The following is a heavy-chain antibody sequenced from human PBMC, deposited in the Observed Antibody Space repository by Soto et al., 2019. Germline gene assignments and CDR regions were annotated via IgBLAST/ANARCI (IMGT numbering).Heavy chain of an antibody. D-gene: IGHD2-15*01. V-gene: IGHV3-74*01. CDR2: INSDGSST. Sequence: GGSLRLSCAASGFTFSTYSMHWVRQAPGKGLVWVSRINSDGSSTNYADSVKGRFTISRDNAKNTLFLQMNSLRAEDTALYYCARGYCSGGSCWDPSFDYWGQGTLVTVSS. CDR3: ARGYCSGGSCWDPSFDY. CDR1: GFTFSTYS. J-gene: IGHJ4*02.